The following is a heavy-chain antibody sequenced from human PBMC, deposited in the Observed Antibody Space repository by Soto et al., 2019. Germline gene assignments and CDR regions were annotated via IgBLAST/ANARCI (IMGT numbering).Heavy chain of an antibody. CDR2: IPYDGSNK. Sequence: GGSLRLSCAASGLTFSNYGMHWVRQAPGKGLEWVAVIPYDGSNKYYADSVKGRFTISRDNSKNTLYLQMDSLRDEDTAVYYCATRRREYSRTPLYDYWGQGAQVTGSS. CDR1: GLTFSNYG. V-gene: IGHV3-30*03. D-gene: IGHD5-12*01. CDR3: ATRRREYSRTPLYDY. J-gene: IGHJ4*02.